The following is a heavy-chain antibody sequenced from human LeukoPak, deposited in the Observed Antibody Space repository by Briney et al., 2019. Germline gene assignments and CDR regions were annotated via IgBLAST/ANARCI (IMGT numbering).Heavy chain of an antibody. CDR2: IYHSGST. J-gene: IGHJ4*02. CDR3: ARDDGAAAGVDY. Sequence: SETLSLTCTVSGYSISSGYYWGWIRQPPGKGLEWIGSIYHSGSTYYNPSLKSRVTISVDTSKNQFSLKLSSVTAADTAVYYCARDDGAAAGVDYWGQGTLVTVSS. D-gene: IGHD6-13*01. V-gene: IGHV4-38-2*02. CDR1: GYSISSGYY.